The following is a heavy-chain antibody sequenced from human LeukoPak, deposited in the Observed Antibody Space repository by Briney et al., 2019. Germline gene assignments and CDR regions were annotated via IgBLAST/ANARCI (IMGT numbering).Heavy chain of an antibody. D-gene: IGHD3-16*01. CDR2: TYYRSKWYN. CDR1: GGSVSSYSAA. J-gene: IGHJ2*01. CDR3: AREGQGGHWYFEL. Sequence: SQTLSLTCAISGGSVSSYSAAWNWIRQSPSRGLEWLGRTYYRSKWYNDYAVSEKSRITINPDTSSNQFSLELNSVTPEDTAVYGCAREGQGGHWYFELWGRGTLVTVSS. V-gene: IGHV6-1*01.